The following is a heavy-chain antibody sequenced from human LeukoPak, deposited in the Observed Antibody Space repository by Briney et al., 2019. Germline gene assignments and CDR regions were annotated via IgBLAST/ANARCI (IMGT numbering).Heavy chain of an antibody. CDR2: TSSSSSFI. V-gene: IGHV3-21*06. CDR3: ARGRGSNDY. Sequence: GGSLRLSCAASGFTFSTYAMHWVRQAPGKGLEWVSYTSSSSSFINYTDSLKGRVTISRDNAENLLFLQMNSLRAEDTAVYYCARGRGSNDYWGQGTLVTVSS. J-gene: IGHJ4*02. D-gene: IGHD3-10*01. CDR1: GFTFSTYA.